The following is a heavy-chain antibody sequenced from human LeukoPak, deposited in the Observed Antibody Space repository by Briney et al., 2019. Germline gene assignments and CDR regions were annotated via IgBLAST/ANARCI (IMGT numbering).Heavy chain of an antibody. CDR1: GVSVSSSY. V-gene: IGHV4-59*02. CDR2: ISYRGTT. Sequence: KPSETLSLTCTVSGVSVSSSYWSWIRQSPGKGLEWIGYISYRGTTKYIPSLKSRVTISADTYKNQISLNLSSVTLADTAVYYCARDPGSCSGGSCSFYWYFDLWGRGTLVTVSS. CDR3: ARDPGSCSGGSCSFYWYFDL. J-gene: IGHJ2*01. D-gene: IGHD2-15*01.